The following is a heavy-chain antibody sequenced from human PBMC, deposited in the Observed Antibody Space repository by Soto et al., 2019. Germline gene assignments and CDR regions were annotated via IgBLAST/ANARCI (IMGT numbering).Heavy chain of an antibody. CDR3: ARSYGSGRNNWFDP. V-gene: IGHV4-59*01. J-gene: IGHJ5*02. CDR1: GSSISSYY. D-gene: IGHD3-10*01. Sequence: SETLSLTCTVSGSSISSYYWSWIRQPPGKGLEWIGYIYYSGSTNYNPSLKSRVTISVDTSKNQFSLNLSSVTAADTAVYYCARSYGSGRNNWFDPWGQGTLVTVS. CDR2: IYYSGST.